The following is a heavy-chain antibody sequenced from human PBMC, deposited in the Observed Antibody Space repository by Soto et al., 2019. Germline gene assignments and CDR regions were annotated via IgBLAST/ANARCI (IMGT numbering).Heavy chain of an antibody. CDR1: GGSISSYY. CDR3: ARHGSQLARNPFDY. CDR2: IYYSGST. V-gene: IGHV4-59*08. D-gene: IGHD6-6*01. J-gene: IGHJ4*02. Sequence: SETLSLTCTVSGGSISSYYWSWIRQPPGKGLEWIGYIYYSGSTNYNPSLKSRVTISVDTSKNQFSLKLSSVTAADTAVYYCARHGSQLARNPFDYWGQGTLVTVSS.